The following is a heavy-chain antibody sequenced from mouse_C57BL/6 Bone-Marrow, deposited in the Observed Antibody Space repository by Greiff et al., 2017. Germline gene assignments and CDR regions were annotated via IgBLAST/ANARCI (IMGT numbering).Heavy chain of an antibody. Sequence: EVKLMESGGDLVKPGGSLKLSCAASGFTFSSYGMSWVRQTPDKRLEWVATISSGGSYTYYPDSVKGRFTISRDNAKNTLYLQMSSLKSEDTAMYYCARLRWLLPFAYWGQGTLVTVSA. CDR3: ARLRWLLPFAY. V-gene: IGHV5-6*01. CDR1: GFTFSSYG. J-gene: IGHJ3*01. D-gene: IGHD2-3*01. CDR2: ISSGGSYT.